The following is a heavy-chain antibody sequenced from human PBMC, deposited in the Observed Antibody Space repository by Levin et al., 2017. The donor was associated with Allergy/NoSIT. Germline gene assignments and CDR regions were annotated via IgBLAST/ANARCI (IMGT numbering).Heavy chain of an antibody. Sequence: GESLKISCEVSGFTSSNYSMNWVRQAPGKGLEWLSYISRSSSTIYYADSVKGRFTISRDNAKNSLFLQMNSLRAEDTAVYYCARSDILTGYIEYYYYSMDVWGQGTTVTVSS. CDR3: ARSDILTGYIEYYYYSMDV. D-gene: IGHD3-9*01. J-gene: IGHJ6*02. CDR2: ISRSSSTI. CDR1: GFTSSNYS. V-gene: IGHV3-48*01.